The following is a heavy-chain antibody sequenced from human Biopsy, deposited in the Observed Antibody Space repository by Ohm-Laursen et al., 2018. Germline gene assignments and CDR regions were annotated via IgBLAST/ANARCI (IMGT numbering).Heavy chain of an antibody. V-gene: IGHV4-39*01. J-gene: IGHJ4*02. CDR1: GGSISSGSNY. D-gene: IGHD5-24*01. Sequence: SETLSLTCPVFGGSISSGSNYWAWIRQPPGKGLEWIGSVYHSGTTYYSPSLKSRVTISVDTSKNQLSLKVTSVTAADTAAYYCARHDGNGPFALDSWGQGTLVTVSS. CDR2: VYHSGTT. CDR3: ARHDGNGPFALDS.